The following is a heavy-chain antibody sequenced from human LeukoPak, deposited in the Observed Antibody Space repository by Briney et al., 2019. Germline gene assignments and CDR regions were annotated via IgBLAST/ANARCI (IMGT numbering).Heavy chain of an antibody. Sequence: PGGSLRLSCAASGFTFSNHWMHWVRQAPGKGLVWASRVNKDGGYTNYADSVKGRFTISRDNAKNTVYLQMLSLRAGDTAVYYCVRDGDDINFDYWGQGSLVTISS. CDR1: GFTFSNHW. CDR2: VNKDGGYT. J-gene: IGHJ4*02. V-gene: IGHV3-74*01. D-gene: IGHD5-24*01. CDR3: VRDGDDINFDY.